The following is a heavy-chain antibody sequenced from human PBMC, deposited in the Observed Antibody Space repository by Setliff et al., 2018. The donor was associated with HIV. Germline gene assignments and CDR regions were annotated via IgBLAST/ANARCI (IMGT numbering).Heavy chain of an antibody. J-gene: IGHJ5*02. D-gene: IGHD3-10*01. CDR2: INANTGNP. CDR3: ARDYNYASGTYNWFDP. V-gene: IGHV7-4-1*02. CDR1: GYVFTTYV. Sequence: ASVKVSCKASGYVFTTYVINWVRQAPGRGLELMEWINANTGNPRYAPGFTGRFVFSLDTSATTAHLQINGLKTDDTAVYYCARDYNYASGTYNWFDPWGQGTLVTVSS.